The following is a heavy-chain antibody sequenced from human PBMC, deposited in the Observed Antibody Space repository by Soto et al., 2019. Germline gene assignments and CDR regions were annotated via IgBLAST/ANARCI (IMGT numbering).Heavy chain of an antibody. Sequence: PGEALKISCKGSGYSFTSYWIGWVRQMPGKGLEWMGIIYPGDSDTRYSPSFQGQVTISADKSISTAYLQWSSLKASDTAMYYCARLLPHDYYFWSGYKGYYFVYWGQGPLVTVSS. V-gene: IGHV5-51*01. CDR2: IYPGDSDT. CDR3: ARLLPHDYYFWSGYKGYYFVY. J-gene: IGHJ4*02. D-gene: IGHD3-3*01. CDR1: GYSFTSYW.